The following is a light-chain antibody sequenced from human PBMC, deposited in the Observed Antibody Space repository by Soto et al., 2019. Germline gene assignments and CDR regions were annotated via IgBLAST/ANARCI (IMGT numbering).Light chain of an antibody. Sequence: EIVLTQSPATLSLSPGERATLSFSASQSVSSYLAWYQQKPGQAPRLLIYDASSRATGIPARFSGSGSGTDFTITTSSLEPEDFAVYYCQQRSNWYTFGQGTKLEIK. CDR1: QSVSSY. CDR3: QQRSNWYT. CDR2: DAS. J-gene: IGKJ2*01. V-gene: IGKV3-11*01.